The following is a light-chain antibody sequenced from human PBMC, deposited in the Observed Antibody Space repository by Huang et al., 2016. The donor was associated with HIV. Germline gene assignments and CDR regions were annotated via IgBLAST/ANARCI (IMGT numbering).Light chain of an antibody. CDR2: CAS. Sequence: IILSQSPQSLSVSLGDRATINCTTSQNVLYDYNSNNYLAWYQQKPRQPPKLLIYCASIREAGVSDRFTGSGSGTDFTLTIDNLQPDDAAVYTCQQYFDLPLTFGGGTTVEI. V-gene: IGKV4-1*01. CDR3: QQYFDLPLT. J-gene: IGKJ4*01. CDR1: QNVLYDYNSNNY.